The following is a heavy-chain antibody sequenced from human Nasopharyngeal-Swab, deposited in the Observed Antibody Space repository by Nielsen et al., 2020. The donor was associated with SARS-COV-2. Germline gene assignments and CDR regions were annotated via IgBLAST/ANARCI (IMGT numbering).Heavy chain of an antibody. J-gene: IGHJ4*02. V-gene: IGHV3-15*01. Sequence: GGSRRLSCAASGFIFSNAWMSWVRQAPGKGLEWVGRIKSKTDGGTTDYAAPAKGRFTISRDDSKNTLYLQMNSLKTEDTAVYYCTTGRGYSYGNIYYFDYWGQGTLVTVSS. CDR1: GFIFSNAW. CDR2: IKSKTDGGTT. D-gene: IGHD5-18*01. CDR3: TTGRGYSYGNIYYFDY.